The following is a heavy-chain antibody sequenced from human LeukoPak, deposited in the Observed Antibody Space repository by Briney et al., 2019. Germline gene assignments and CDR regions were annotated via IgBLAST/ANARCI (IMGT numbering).Heavy chain of an antibody. CDR2: INQDGNDK. V-gene: IGHV3-7*03. D-gene: IGHD4-17*01. CDR3: TSGDYVDY. J-gene: IGHJ4*02. CDR1: GFTFSTYW. Sequence: GGSLRLSCAASGFTFSTYWMNWVRQAPGKGLEWLANINQDGNDKYYVDSVRGRFTISRDNAKRSLYLQMSSLRAEDTAVYFCTSGDYVDYWGQGTQVTVSS.